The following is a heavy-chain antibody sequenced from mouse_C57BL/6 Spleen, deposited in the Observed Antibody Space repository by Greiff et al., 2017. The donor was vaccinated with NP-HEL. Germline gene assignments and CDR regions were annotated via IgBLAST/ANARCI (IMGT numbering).Heavy chain of an antibody. J-gene: IGHJ2*01. V-gene: IGHV1-55*01. CDR1: GYTFTSYW. CDR3: ARGITTVPDYFDY. Sequence: QVQLKESGAELVKPGASVKMSCKASGYTFTSYWITWVKQRPGPGLEWIGDIYPGSGSTNYNEKFKSKATLTVDTSSSTAYMQLSSLTSEDSAVYYCARGITTVPDYFDYWGQGTTLTVSS. D-gene: IGHD1-1*01. CDR2: IYPGSGST.